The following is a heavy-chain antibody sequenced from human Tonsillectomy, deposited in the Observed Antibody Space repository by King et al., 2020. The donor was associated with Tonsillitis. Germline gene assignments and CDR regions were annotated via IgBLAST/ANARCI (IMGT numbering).Heavy chain of an antibody. V-gene: IGHV3-7*01. CDR2: IKQDGSEI. J-gene: IGHJ4*02. CDR1: EFTFSHYW. CDR3: VSFWCPEMATLVNY. Sequence: VQLVESGGGLVQPGGSLRLSCAASEFTFSHYWMNWVRQAPGKGLEWVAIIKQDGSEIYYMDSVKGRFTISRDNAKNSVYLQMNSLRAEDTSVYYCVSFWCPEMATLVNYWGQGTLVTVSS. D-gene: IGHD5-24*01.